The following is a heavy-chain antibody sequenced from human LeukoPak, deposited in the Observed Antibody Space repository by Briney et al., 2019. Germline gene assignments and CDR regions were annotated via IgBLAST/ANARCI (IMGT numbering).Heavy chain of an antibody. Sequence: PSETLSLTCTVSGGSIISSTFYWGWVRQPPGKGLEWIGSIYYSGSTYYSPSLKSRVTISVDTSKNQFSLKLSSVTAADTAVYYCARGHSSSWYKKRAYFDYWGQGTLVTVSS. CDR3: ARGHSSSWYKKRAYFDY. J-gene: IGHJ4*02. CDR1: GGSIISSTFY. CDR2: IYYSGST. V-gene: IGHV4-39*01. D-gene: IGHD6-13*01.